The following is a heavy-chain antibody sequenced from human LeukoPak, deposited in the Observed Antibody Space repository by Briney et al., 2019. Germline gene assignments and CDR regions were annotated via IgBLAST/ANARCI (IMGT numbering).Heavy chain of an antibody. Sequence: GGSLRLSCAASGFTFSNLAMSWVRQAPGKGLEWVSAISSSGGVTYSTDSVKGRFTISRDNSKNTLYLQMNSLRAEDTAVYYCAKGTMDGGQYYYDSSGGQGTLVTVSS. J-gene: IGHJ4*02. CDR3: AKGTMDGGQYYYDSS. V-gene: IGHV3-23*01. CDR1: GFTFSNLA. D-gene: IGHD3-22*01. CDR2: ISSSGGVT.